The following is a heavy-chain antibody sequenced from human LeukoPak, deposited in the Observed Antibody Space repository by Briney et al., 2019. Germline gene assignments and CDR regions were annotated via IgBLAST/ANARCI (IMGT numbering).Heavy chain of an antibody. J-gene: IGHJ6*03. CDR1: GFTFSSYW. V-gene: IGHV4-34*01. CDR3: ARLTITMVRGVKFLRYMDV. CDR2: INHSGST. D-gene: IGHD3-10*01. Sequence: GSLRLSCAASGFTFSSYWMSWVRQAPGKGLEWIGEINHSGSTNYNPSLKSRVTISVDTSKNQFSLKLSSVTAADTAVYYCARLTITMVRGVKFLRYMDVWGKGTTVTISS.